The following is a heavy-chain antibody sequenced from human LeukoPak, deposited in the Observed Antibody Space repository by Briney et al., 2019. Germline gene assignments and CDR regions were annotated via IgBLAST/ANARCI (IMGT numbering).Heavy chain of an antibody. J-gene: IGHJ3*02. D-gene: IGHD5-18*01. CDR3: TKDRGYSYGNSAFEI. Sequence: GGSLRLSCAASGFTFSSYAMSWVRQAPGKGLEGVSGINWNSGAIGYADSVKGRFTISRDNAKKSLYLQMNSVRPEDTALYYCTKDRGYSYGNSAFEIWGQGTMVTVSS. V-gene: IGHV3-9*01. CDR2: INWNSGAI. CDR1: GFTFSSYA.